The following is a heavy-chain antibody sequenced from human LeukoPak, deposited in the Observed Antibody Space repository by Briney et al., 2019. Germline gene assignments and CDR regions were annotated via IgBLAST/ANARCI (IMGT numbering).Heavy chain of an antibody. CDR1: GGSFSGYY. V-gene: IGHV4-34*01. CDR2: INHSGST. Sequence: PSETLSLTCAVYGGSFSGYYWSWIRQPPGKGLEWIGEINHSGSTNYNPPLKSRVTISVDTSKNQFSLKLSSVTAADTAVYYCARATVVVIAIPTWGQGTLVTVSS. CDR3: ARATVVVIAIPT. J-gene: IGHJ4*02. D-gene: IGHD2-21*01.